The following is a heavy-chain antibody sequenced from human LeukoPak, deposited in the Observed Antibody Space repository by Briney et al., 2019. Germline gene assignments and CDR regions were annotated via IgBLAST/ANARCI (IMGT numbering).Heavy chain of an antibody. V-gene: IGHV1-69*05. CDR1: GGTFSSYA. CDR2: IIPIFGTA. CDR3: ARTYYDFWSGPRDHAFDI. J-gene: IGHJ3*02. Sequence: SVKVSCKASGGTFSSYAISWERQAPGQGLEWMGRIIPIFGTANYAQEFQGRVTITTDESTSTAYMELSSLRSEDTAVYYCARTYYDFWSGPRDHAFDIWGQGTMVTVSS. D-gene: IGHD3-3*01.